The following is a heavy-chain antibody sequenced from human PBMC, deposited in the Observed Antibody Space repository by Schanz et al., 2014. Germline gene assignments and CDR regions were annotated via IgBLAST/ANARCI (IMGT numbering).Heavy chain of an antibody. CDR1: GFTFRGYA. J-gene: IGHJ4*02. V-gene: IGHV3-23*04. D-gene: IGHD5-18*01. CDR3: AKDAENTAMITGDFDY. Sequence: EVQLAESGGGLVQPGGSLRLSCAASGFTFRGYAMSWARQAPGSGLEWVSIFGGSGGNTYYADAVRGRFTISRDNSKTAVYLQRSSLRAEDTAVYYCAKDAENTAMITGDFDYWGQGTRVTVSS. CDR2: FGGSGGNT.